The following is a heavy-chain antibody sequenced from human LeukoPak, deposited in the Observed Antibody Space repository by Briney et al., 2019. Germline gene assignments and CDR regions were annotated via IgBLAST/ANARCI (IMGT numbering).Heavy chain of an antibody. V-gene: IGHV4-59*12. CDR2: IYYSGST. CDR1: GGSISSYY. J-gene: IGHJ4*02. CDR3: ARVRRLEFWRGSSCYSSQHYFDS. D-gene: IGHD2-15*01. Sequence: PSETLSLTCTVSGGSISSYYWSWIRQPPGKGLEWIGYIYYSGSTNYNPSLKSRVNISVDTSTNQFSLRLSSVTAADTAEYFCARVRRLEFWRGSSCYSSQHYFDSWAQGPRATVPS.